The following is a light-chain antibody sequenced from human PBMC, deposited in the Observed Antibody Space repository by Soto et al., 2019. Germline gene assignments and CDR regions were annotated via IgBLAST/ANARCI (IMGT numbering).Light chain of an antibody. CDR3: CSYAGSSIPYV. J-gene: IGLJ1*01. Sequence: QSVLTQPASVSGSPGQSITISCTGTSSDVGSYNLVSWYQQHPGKAPKLMIYEVSKRPSGVSNRFSGSKSGNTASLTISGLQAEDEADYYCCSYAGSSIPYVFGTGTKV. CDR2: EVS. V-gene: IGLV2-23*02. CDR1: SSDVGSYNL.